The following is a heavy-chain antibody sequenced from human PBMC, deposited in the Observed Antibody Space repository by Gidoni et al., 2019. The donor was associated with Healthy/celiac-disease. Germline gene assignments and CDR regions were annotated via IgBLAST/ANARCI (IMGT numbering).Heavy chain of an antibody. D-gene: IGHD5-18*01. CDR2: ISGSGGST. CDR1: GFTFSSYA. V-gene: IGHV3-23*01. Sequence: EVQLLESGGGLVQPGVSLRLSCAASGFTFSSYAMSWVRQAPGKGLEWVSAISGSGGSTYYADAVKGRFTISRDNSKNTLYLQMNSLRAEDTAGYYCANEGLWIQYGWGEVYWGQGTLVTVSS. CDR3: ANEGLWIQYGWGEVY. J-gene: IGHJ4*02.